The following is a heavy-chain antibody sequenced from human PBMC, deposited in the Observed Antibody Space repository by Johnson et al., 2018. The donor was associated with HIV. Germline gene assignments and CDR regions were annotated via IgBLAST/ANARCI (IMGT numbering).Heavy chain of an antibody. CDR3: AKELARAVRPGGAFEI. Sequence: QVQLVESGGGVVQPGGSLRLSCAASGFTFSSYAMHWVRQAPGKGLEWVAFIRYDGSNKYYANSVKGRFTISRDNSKNTLYLQMNSLRAEDTAVYYCAKELARAVRPGGAFEIWGQGTVVTVSS. CDR2: IRYDGSNK. V-gene: IGHV3-30*02. J-gene: IGHJ3*02. D-gene: IGHD6-6*01. CDR1: GFTFSSYA.